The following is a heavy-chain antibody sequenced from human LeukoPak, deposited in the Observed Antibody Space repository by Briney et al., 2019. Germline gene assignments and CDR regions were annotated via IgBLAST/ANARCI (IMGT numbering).Heavy chain of an antibody. D-gene: IGHD3-16*01. CDR1: GFTFTSYA. CDR3: ARDGGGRGLDY. Sequence: PGGSLRLSCAASGFTFTSYAMSWVRQAPGKGLEWIGSIYYSGSTYYNPSLKSRVTISVDTSKNQFSLKLSSVTAADTAVYYCARDGGGRGLDYWGQGTLVTVSS. CDR2: IYYSGST. V-gene: IGHV4-39*07. J-gene: IGHJ4*02.